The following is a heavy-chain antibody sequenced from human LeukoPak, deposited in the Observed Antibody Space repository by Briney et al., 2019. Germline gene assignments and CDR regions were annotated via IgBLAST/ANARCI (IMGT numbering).Heavy chain of an antibody. CDR1: GFTFSSYS. J-gene: IGHJ4*02. CDR3: ARDAYGSGSSWFGY. Sequence: PGGSLRLSCAASGFTFSSYSMNWVRQAPGEGLEWVSYISSSSSTIYYADSVKGRFTISRDNAKNSLYLQMNSLRAEDTAVYYCARDAYGSGSSWFGYWGQGTLVTVSS. V-gene: IGHV3-48*01. D-gene: IGHD3-10*01. CDR2: ISSSSSTI.